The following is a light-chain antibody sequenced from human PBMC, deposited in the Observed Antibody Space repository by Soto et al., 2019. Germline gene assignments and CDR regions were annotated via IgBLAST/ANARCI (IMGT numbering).Light chain of an antibody. J-gene: IGLJ3*02. CDR1: SSDVGGYNY. CDR2: EVS. CDR3: TSYTTSSTHWV. V-gene: IGLV2-14*01. Sequence: QSVLTQPASVSGSPGQSITISCTGTSSDVGGYNYVSWYQQHPDKAPKLMIYEVSNRPSGVSNRFSGSKSGNTASLTISGLQAEDEVDYYCTSYTTSSTHWVFGGGTKLTVL.